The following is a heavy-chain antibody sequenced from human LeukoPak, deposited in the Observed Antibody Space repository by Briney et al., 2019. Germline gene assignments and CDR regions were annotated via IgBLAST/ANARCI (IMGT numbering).Heavy chain of an antibody. CDR2: INHSGST. J-gene: IGHJ4*02. D-gene: IGHD2-8*01. Sequence: SETLSLTCAVYGGSFSGYYWSWIRQPPGKGLEWIGEINHSGSTNYNPSLKSRVTISVDTSKNQFSLKLSSVTAADTPVYYCASARFTPRCFTNWGQGTLVTVSS. CDR3: ASARFTPRCFTN. V-gene: IGHV4-34*01. CDR1: GGSFSGYY.